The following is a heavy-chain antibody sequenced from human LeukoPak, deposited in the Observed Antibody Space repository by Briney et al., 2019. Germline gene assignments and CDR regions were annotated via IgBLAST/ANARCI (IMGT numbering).Heavy chain of an antibody. CDR3: ARSPPNYDSSGYYDHFDY. CDR1: GGSFSGYY. CDR2: INHSGSP. D-gene: IGHD3-22*01. Sequence: SETLSLTCAVYGGSFSGYYWSWIRQPPGKGLEWIGEINHSGSPNYNPSLMSRVTISVDTYKNQFSLKLSSVTAADTAVYYSARSPPNYDSSGYYDHFDYWGQGTLVTVSS. J-gene: IGHJ4*02. V-gene: IGHV4-34*01.